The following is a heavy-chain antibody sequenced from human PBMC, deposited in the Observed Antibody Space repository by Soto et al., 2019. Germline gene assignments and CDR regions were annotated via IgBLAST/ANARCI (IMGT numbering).Heavy chain of an antibody. CDR1: GFTFSNYI. Sequence: SCAASGFTFSNYIMHWVRQAPGKGLEWVSVIYSGDNTYYADSVKDRFSISRDNSKNMLYLQMNSLRVEDTAVYYCARDEGGSFDYWGQGTLVTVSS. J-gene: IGHJ4*02. CDR3: ARDEGGSFDY. CDR2: IYSGDNT. V-gene: IGHV3-53*01. D-gene: IGHD5-12*01.